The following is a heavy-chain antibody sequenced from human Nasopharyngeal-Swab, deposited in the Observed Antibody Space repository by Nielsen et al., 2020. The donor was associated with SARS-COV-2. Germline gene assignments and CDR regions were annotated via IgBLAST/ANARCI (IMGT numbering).Heavy chain of an antibody. D-gene: IGHD2-15*01. CDR3: ARLSCSGGSCYLSNYYYYYMDV. CDR2: IYPGDSDT. J-gene: IGHJ6*03. V-gene: IGHV5-51*01. Sequence: GESLKISCKGSGYSFTSYWIGWVRQMPGKGLEWMGIIYPGDSDTRYSPSFQGQVTISADKSISTAYLQWSSLKASDTAMYYCARLSCSGGSCYLSNYYYYYMDVWGKGTTVTVSS. CDR1: GYSFTSYW.